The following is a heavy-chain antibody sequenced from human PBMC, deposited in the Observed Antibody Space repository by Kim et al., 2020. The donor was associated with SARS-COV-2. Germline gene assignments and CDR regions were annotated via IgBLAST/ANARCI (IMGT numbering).Heavy chain of an antibody. J-gene: IGHJ5*02. Sequence: ASVKVSCKASGNIFNRCVMHWGLQSRGQSLDWKGWSNAANGKTEYSQKLQGRVTITWHTSSRTAYMDLSSLRSEEAAVYFCARGFCNDVNCFNWLDPWGQGTLVTGSS. D-gene: IGHD2-15*01. CDR2: SNAANGKT. V-gene: IGHV1-3*01. CDR1: GNIFNRCV. CDR3: ARGFCNDVNCFNWLDP.